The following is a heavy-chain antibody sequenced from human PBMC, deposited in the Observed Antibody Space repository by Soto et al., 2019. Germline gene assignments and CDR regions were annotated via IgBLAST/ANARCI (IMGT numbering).Heavy chain of an antibody. J-gene: IGHJ6*02. CDR3: ARAYLGRLPRRADYYYAMDV. V-gene: IGHV3-13*05. D-gene: IGHD1-26*01. CDR2: LGAADDP. CDR1: GFSFRDYD. Sequence: EVQLVESGGGSVQPGESLRLSCAASGFSFRDYDMHWVRQPTGKGLEWVSGLGAADDPYYVASVKGRFSVSRDNAQKSLYLQMNNLRVDDTAVYFCARAYLGRLPRRADYYYAMDVWGRGTTVTVSS.